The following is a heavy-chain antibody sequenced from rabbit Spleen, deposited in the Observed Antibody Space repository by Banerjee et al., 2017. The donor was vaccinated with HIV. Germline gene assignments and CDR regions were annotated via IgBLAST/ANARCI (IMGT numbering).Heavy chain of an antibody. V-gene: IGHV1S45*01. Sequence: QQQLEESGGGLVKPGGTLTLTCKASGIDFSSYYYMCWVRQAPGKGLEWIGCIFAGSDSTYYASWAIGRFTFSKTSSTTVTLQMTSLTAADTATYFCARNMWSNNDNLWGQGTLVTFS. CDR3: ARNMWSNNDNL. CDR2: IFAGSDST. J-gene: IGHJ4*01. CDR1: GIDFSSYYY.